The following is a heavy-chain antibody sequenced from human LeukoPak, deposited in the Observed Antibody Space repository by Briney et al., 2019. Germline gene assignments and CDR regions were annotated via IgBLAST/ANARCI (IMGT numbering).Heavy chain of an antibody. CDR2: ISESGDAT. J-gene: IGHJ2*01. Sequence: GGSLRLSCLASGFTFSNFGMSWVRHTPGKGLEWVSAISESGDATFYADSVQGRFTISRDNAKNSLYLQMNSLRAEDTALYYCAKDYCGGDCYSGWYFDLWGRGTLVTVSS. D-gene: IGHD2-21*02. CDR1: GFTFSNFG. V-gene: IGHV3-23*01. CDR3: AKDYCGGDCYSGWYFDL.